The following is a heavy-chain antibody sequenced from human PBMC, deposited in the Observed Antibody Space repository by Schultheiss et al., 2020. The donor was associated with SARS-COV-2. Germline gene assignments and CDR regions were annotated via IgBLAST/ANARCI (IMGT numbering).Heavy chain of an antibody. CDR1: GFTFSGCW. Sequence: GGSLRLSCAASGFTFSGCWMHWVRQVPGKGLEWVAVISYDGSNKYYPDSVKGRFTISRENAKNSLYLQMDSLRGDDTAVYYCAGSRSLRYFDWPEDNWFDPWGQGTLVTVSS. CDR2: ISYDGSNK. V-gene: IGHV3-30*03. J-gene: IGHJ5*02. D-gene: IGHD3-9*01. CDR3: AGSRSLRYFDWPEDNWFDP.